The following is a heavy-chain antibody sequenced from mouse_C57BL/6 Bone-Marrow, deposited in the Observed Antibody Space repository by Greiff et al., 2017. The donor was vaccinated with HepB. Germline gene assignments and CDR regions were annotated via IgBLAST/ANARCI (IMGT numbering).Heavy chain of an antibody. V-gene: IGHV3-1*01. D-gene: IGHD2-3*01. CDR1: GYSITSGYD. J-gene: IGHJ3*01. CDR3: ARGVYDGYYAWFAY. CDR2: ISYSGST. Sequence: EVQLQQSGPGMVKPSQSLSLTCTVTGYSITSGYDWHWIRHFPGNKLEWMGYISYSGSTNYNPSLKSRISITHDTSKNHFFLKLNSVTTEDTATYYCARGVYDGYYAWFAYWGQGTLVTVSA.